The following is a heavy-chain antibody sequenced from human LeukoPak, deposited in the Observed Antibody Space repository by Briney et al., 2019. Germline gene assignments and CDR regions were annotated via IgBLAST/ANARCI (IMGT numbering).Heavy chain of an antibody. D-gene: IGHD1-26*01. V-gene: IGHV1-2*02. CDR3: ARGRLSAGWEIRPKFDY. CDR2: INPNSGGT. J-gene: IGHJ4*02. Sequence: ASVKVSCKASGYTFTSYDINWVRQAPGQGLEWMGWINPNSGGTKYAQKFQGRVTMTRDMSISTAYMELRRLRSDDTAVYNCARGRLSAGWEIRPKFDYWGQGTLVTVSS. CDR1: GYTFTSYD.